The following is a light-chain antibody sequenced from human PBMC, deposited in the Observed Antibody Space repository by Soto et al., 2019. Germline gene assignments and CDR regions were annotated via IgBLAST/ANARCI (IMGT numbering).Light chain of an antibody. CDR2: GAS. CDR1: QSVSNNY. V-gene: IGKV3-20*01. CDR3: QQRGT. Sequence: EIVLTQSPGTLSLSPGERATLSCRASQSVSNNYLAWYQQKPGQAPRLLIYGASNRATGIPDRFSGSGSGTDFTLTISRLEPEDFAVYYCQQRGTFGQGTKVEIK. J-gene: IGKJ1*01.